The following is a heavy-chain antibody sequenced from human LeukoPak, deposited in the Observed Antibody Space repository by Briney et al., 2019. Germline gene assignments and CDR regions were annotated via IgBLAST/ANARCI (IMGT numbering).Heavy chain of an antibody. V-gene: IGHV4-39*01. Sequence: SETLSLTCTVSGGSISSYYWGWIRQPPGKGLEWIGSIYYSGSTYYNPSLKSRVTISVDTSKNQFSLKLSSVTAADTAVYYCARVVPAAIAYYYYYMDVWGKGTTVTVSS. J-gene: IGHJ6*03. CDR1: GGSISSYY. CDR2: IYYSGST. D-gene: IGHD2-2*01. CDR3: ARVVPAAIAYYYYYMDV.